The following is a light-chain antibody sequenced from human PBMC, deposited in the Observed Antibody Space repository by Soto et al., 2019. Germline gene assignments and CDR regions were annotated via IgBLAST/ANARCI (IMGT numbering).Light chain of an antibody. J-gene: IGLJ2*01. V-gene: IGLV2-23*01. CDR2: EDI. CDR3: CSYAGGASEV. CDR1: SSDIGRYNL. Sequence: QSVLTQPASVSGSPGQSITISCTGTSSDIGRYNLVSWYQQHPGKAPKLIIYEDIERPSGVSDRFSGSKSGNTASLTISGLQTEDEADYYCCSYAGGASEVFGGGTKLTVL.